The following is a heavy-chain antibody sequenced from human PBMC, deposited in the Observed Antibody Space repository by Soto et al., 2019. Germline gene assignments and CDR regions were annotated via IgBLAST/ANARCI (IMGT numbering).Heavy chain of an antibody. CDR2: IIPILGIA. Sequence: SVKLSCKASGGTFTSYTMSWVRQAPGQGLEWMGRIIPILGIANYAQKLQGRVTITADDATSTAYRELSSLRSEDTAVYYCASSAAGLSDDIVATRACWLGRWGQGTRVTV. J-gene: IGHJ5*02. D-gene: IGHD5-12*01. CDR3: ASSAAGLSDDIVATRACWLGR. V-gene: IGHV1-69*02. CDR1: GGTFTSYT.